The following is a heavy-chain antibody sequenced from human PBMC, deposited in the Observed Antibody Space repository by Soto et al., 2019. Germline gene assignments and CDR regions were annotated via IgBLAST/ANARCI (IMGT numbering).Heavy chain of an antibody. CDR2: ISGSGGST. D-gene: IGHD2-15*01. CDR3: AKDVYCSGGSCYSGFDI. J-gene: IGHJ3*02. Sequence: VQLLESGGGLVQPGGSLRLSCAASGFTFSSYAMSWVRQAPGKGLEWVSAISGSGGSTYYADSVKGRFTISRDNSKNTLYLQMNSLRAEDTAVYYCAKDVYCSGGSCYSGFDIWGQGTMVTVSS. CDR1: GFTFSSYA. V-gene: IGHV3-23*01.